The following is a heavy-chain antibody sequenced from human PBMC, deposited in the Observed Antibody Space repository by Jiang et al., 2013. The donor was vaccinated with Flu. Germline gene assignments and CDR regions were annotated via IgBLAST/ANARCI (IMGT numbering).Heavy chain of an antibody. D-gene: IGHD5-24*01. V-gene: IGHV4-59*09. CDR3: ASGVGGGRWLQRDDAFDI. J-gene: IGHJ3*02. CDR2: IYYSGST. Sequence: WIGYIYYSGSTNYNPSLKSRVTISVDTSKNQFSLKLSSVTAADTAVYYCASGVGGGRWLQRDDAFDIWGQGTMVTVSS.